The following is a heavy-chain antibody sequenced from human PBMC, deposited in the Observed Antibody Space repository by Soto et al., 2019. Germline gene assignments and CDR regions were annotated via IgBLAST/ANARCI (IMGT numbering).Heavy chain of an antibody. Sequence: GGSLRLSCAASGFTFSSYVMHWVRQAPGKGLEWVAIIWYDGKNKYYADSVKGRFTISRDNSKNTLYLQVNSLRAEDTAVYYCARGYSSSQFDPWGHGTLVTVSS. CDR3: ARGYSSSQFDP. J-gene: IGHJ5*02. CDR2: IWYDGKNK. V-gene: IGHV3-33*01. CDR1: GFTFSSYV. D-gene: IGHD6-6*01.